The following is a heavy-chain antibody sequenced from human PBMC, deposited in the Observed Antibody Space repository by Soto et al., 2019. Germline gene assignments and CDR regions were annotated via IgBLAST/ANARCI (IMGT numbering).Heavy chain of an antibody. Sequence: ASVKVSCKASGYTFTSYAMHWVRQAPGQRLEWMGWINAVNGNTKYSQKFQGRVTITRDTSASTVYMELSSLRSEDTAVYYCARNLMDYDILTGYYRAYYFDYWGKGTLVTVSS. J-gene: IGHJ4*02. CDR2: INAVNGNT. V-gene: IGHV1-3*01. CDR1: GYTFTSYA. D-gene: IGHD3-9*01. CDR3: ARNLMDYDILTGYYRAYYFDY.